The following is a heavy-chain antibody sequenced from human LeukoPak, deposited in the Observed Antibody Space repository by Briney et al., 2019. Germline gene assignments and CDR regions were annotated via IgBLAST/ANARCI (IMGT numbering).Heavy chain of an antibody. CDR3: AKWKAAAGALDY. Sequence: GGSLRLSCAASGFTFSSYAMSWVRQAPGKGLEWVSAISGSGGSTYYADSVKDRFTMSRDNSKNTLYLQMNSLRAEDTAVYYCAKWKAAAGALDYWGQGTLVTVSS. CDR1: GFTFSSYA. V-gene: IGHV3-23*01. D-gene: IGHD6-13*01. CDR2: ISGSGGST. J-gene: IGHJ4*02.